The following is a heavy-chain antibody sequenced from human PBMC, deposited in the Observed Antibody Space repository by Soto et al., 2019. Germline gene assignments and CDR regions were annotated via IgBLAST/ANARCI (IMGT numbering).Heavy chain of an antibody. CDR2: INAGNGNT. CDR1: GYTFTSYA. CDR3: ARDGAHNWNPSGFDY. Sequence: QVQLVQSGAEEKKPGASVKVSCKASGYTFTSYAMHWVRQAPGQRLEWMGWINAGNGNTKYSQKFQGRVTITRDTSASTAYMELSSLRSEDTAVYYCARDGAHNWNPSGFDYWGQGTLVTVSS. J-gene: IGHJ4*02. V-gene: IGHV1-3*05. D-gene: IGHD1-20*01.